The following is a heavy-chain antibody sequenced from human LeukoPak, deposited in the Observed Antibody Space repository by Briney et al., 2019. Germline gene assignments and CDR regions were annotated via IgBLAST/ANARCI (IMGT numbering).Heavy chain of an antibody. CDR3: ARGTPRFPLDY. V-gene: IGHV3-53*01. D-gene: IGHD1-1*01. J-gene: IGHJ4*02. Sequence: GGSLRLSCAASGFTVSSNYMSWVRQAPRKRLEWVSVIYSGGSTYYADSVKGRFTISRDNSKNTLYLQMNSLRAEDTAVYYCARGTPRFPLDYWGQGTLVTVSS. CDR2: IYSGGST. CDR1: GFTVSSNY.